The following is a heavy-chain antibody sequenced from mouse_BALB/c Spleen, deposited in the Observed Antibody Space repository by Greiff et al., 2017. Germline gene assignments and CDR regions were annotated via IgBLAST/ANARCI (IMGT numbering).Heavy chain of an antibody. Sequence: EVQGVESGGGLVKPGGSLKLSCAASGFTFSSYAMSWVRQTPEKRLEWVASISSGGSTYYPDSVKGRFTISRDNARNILYLQMSSLRSEDTAMYYCARGGYYGSSYSYAMDYWGQGTSVTVSS. CDR3: ARGGYYGSSYSYAMDY. V-gene: IGHV5-6-5*01. J-gene: IGHJ4*01. CDR1: GFTFSSYA. CDR2: ISSGGST. D-gene: IGHD1-1*01.